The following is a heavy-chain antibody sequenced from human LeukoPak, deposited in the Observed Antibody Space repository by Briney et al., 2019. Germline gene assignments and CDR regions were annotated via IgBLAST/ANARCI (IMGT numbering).Heavy chain of an antibody. CDR2: IDSSSSTI. Sequence: GGSLRLSCAASGFTFSSYTMNWVRQSPGKGLEWISYIDSSSSTIYYADSVKGRFTISRDNAKNSLYLQMNSLRAEDTAVYYCAKGFFQNWIDYWGQGTLVTVSS. D-gene: IGHD1-1*01. CDR3: AKGFFQNWIDY. V-gene: IGHV3-48*04. J-gene: IGHJ4*02. CDR1: GFTFSSYT.